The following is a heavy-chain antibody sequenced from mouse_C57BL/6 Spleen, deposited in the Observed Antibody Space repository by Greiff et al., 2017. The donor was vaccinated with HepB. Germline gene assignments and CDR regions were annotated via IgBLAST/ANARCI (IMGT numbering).Heavy chain of an antibody. CDR1: GFSLTSYG. J-gene: IGHJ4*01. Sequence: VQLVESGPGLVQPSQSLSITCTVSGFSLTSYGVHWVRQSPGKGLEWLGVIWSGGSTDYNAAFISRLSISKDNSKSQVFFKMNSLQADDTAIYYCASSMVTTREYYAMDYWGQGTSVTVSS. CDR2: IWSGGST. V-gene: IGHV2-2*01. CDR3: ASSMVTTREYYAMDY. D-gene: IGHD2-2*01.